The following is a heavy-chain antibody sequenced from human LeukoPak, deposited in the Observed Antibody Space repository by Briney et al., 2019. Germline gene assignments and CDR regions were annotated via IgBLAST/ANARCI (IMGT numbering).Heavy chain of an antibody. D-gene: IGHD6-19*01. V-gene: IGHV4-34*01. Sequence: SETLSLTCAVYGGSFSGYYWSWIRQPPGKGLEWIGEINHSGSTNYNPSLKSRVTISVDKSKNQFSLKLSSVTAADTAVYYCARYIAVAGNLDYWGQGTLVTVSS. J-gene: IGHJ4*02. CDR3: ARYIAVAGNLDY. CDR1: GGSFSGYY. CDR2: INHSGST.